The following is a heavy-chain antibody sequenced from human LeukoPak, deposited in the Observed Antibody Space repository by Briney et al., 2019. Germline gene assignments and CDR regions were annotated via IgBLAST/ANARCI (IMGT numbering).Heavy chain of an antibody. CDR2: IYNSEST. D-gene: IGHD6-19*01. CDR1: GGSFSGYY. Sequence: NPSETLSLTCAVYGGSFSGYYWSWIRQPPGKGLEWIGYIYNSESTNYNSSLESRVTISVDTSKNQFFLKLSSVTAADTAVYYCARFHSGPSGWYVLWYFDLWGRGTLVTVSS. V-gene: IGHV4-4*09. CDR3: ARFHSGPSGWYVLWYFDL. J-gene: IGHJ2*01.